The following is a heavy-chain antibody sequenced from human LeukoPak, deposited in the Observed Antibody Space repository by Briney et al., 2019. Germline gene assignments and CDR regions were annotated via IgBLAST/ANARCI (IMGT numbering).Heavy chain of an antibody. CDR2: IYYSGST. CDR1: GGSISSYY. Sequence: SETLSLTCTVSGGSISSYYWSWIRQPPGKGLEWIGYIYYSGSTNYNPSLKSRVTMSVDTSKNQFSLKLSSVTAADTAVYYCARDSCSSTSCSFDYWGQGTLVTVSS. D-gene: IGHD2-2*01. J-gene: IGHJ4*02. CDR3: ARDSCSSTSCSFDY. V-gene: IGHV4-59*12.